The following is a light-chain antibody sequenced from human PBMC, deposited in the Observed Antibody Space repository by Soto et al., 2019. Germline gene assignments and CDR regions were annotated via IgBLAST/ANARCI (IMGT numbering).Light chain of an antibody. Sequence: DIQMTQSPSSLSASVGDRVTITCRASQSMSTHLNWYQQKPGKVPKLLIYAASSLQSGVPSRFSGSGSGTDFSLTISSLQPEDFAMYYCQQSYSIPHTFGQGTKLEIK. CDR3: QQSYSIPHT. CDR1: QSMSTH. V-gene: IGKV1-39*01. J-gene: IGKJ2*01. CDR2: AAS.